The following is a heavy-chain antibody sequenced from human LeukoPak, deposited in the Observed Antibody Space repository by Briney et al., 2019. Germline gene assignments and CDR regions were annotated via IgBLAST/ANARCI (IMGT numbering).Heavy chain of an antibody. Sequence: GGSRRLSCGVSGFTFSSYWMSWVRQAPGKGLEWVANINQDGSDTYYLDSVKGRFTISRDNAKNSLYLQMNSLRAEDTAVYYCASASWIHLWSQNFDYWGQGTLVTVSS. V-gene: IGHV3-7*05. CDR2: INQDGSDT. D-gene: IGHD5-18*01. CDR1: GFTFSSYW. J-gene: IGHJ4*02. CDR3: ASASWIHLWSQNFDY.